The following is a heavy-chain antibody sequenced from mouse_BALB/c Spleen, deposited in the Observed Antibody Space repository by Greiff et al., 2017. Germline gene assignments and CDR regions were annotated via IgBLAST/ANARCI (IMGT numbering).Heavy chain of an antibody. J-gene: IGHJ4*01. Sequence: QVQLQQSGPGLVQPSQSLSITCTASGFSFTSYGVHWVRQSPGKGLEWLGVIWSGGSTDYNAAFISRLSISKDNSKSQVFFKMNSLQANDTAIYYCARKGYGKGDAMDYWGQGTSVTVSS. D-gene: IGHD2-10*02. V-gene: IGHV2-2*02. CDR1: GFSFTSYG. CDR2: IWSGGST. CDR3: ARKGYGKGDAMDY.